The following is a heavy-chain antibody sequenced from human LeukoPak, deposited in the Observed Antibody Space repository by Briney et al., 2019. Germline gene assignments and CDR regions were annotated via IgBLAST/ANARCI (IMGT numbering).Heavy chain of an antibody. V-gene: IGHV3-7*01. D-gene: IGHD6-13*01. Sequence: GGSLRLSCAVSGFTFSSYWMNWVRQAPGKGLEWVASIKQDGGEKSYVDSVKGRFTISRDNAKNSLYLQMSSLRAEDTAVYYCARDGTAAGLYFHLWGQGTLVTVSS. CDR2: IKQDGGEK. J-gene: IGHJ4*01. CDR1: GFTFSSYW. CDR3: ARDGTAAGLYFHL.